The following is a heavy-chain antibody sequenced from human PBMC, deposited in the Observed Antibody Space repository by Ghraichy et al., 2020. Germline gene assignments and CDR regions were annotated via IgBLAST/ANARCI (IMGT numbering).Heavy chain of an antibody. D-gene: IGHD3-10*01. CDR1: GFTFSSYW. Sequence: GESLNISCAASGFTFSSYWMSWVRQAPGKGLEWVANIKQDGSEKYYVDSVKGRFTISRDNAKNSLYLQMNSLRAEDTAVYYCARGPVLLGDAFDIWGQGTMVTVSS. J-gene: IGHJ3*02. CDR2: IKQDGSEK. CDR3: ARGPVLLGDAFDI. V-gene: IGHV3-7*05.